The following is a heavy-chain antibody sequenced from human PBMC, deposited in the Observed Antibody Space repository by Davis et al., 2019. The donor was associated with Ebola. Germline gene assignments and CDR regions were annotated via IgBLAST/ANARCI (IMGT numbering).Heavy chain of an antibody. CDR3: APWTGQPYYDFWSGREPIVR. CDR2: ISGSGGST. J-gene: IGHJ4*02. D-gene: IGHD3-3*01. CDR1: GFTFSSYA. V-gene: IGHV3-23*01. Sequence: GESLKISCAASGFTFSSYAMSWVRQAPGKGLEWVSAISGSGGSTYYADSVKGRFTISRDNSKNTLYLQMNSLRAEDTAVYYCAPWTGQPYYDFWSGREPIVRWGQGTLVTVSS.